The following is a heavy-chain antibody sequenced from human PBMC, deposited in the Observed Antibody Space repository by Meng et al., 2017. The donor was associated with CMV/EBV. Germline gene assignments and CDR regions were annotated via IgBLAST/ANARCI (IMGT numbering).Heavy chain of an antibody. CDR2: IIPILGIA. V-gene: IGHV1-69*04. D-gene: IGHD2-2*01. CDR1: GGTFSSYT. Sequence: SVKVSCKASGGTFSSYTISWVRQAPGQGLEWMGRIIPILGIANYAQKFQGRVTITADKSTSTAYMELSSLRSEDTAVYYCARDGRYCSSTSCYVVGNYYYYYGMGVWGQGTTVTVSS. J-gene: IGHJ6*02. CDR3: ARDGRYCSSTSCYVVGNYYYYYGMGV.